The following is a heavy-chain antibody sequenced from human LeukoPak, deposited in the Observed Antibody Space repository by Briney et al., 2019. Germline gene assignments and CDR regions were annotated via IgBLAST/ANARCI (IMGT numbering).Heavy chain of an antibody. CDR2: ISGSGGST. CDR1: GFTFSSYA. CDR3: ANEMSHGGNFDY. D-gene: IGHD2-15*01. Sequence: PGGSLRLSCAASGFTFSSYALTWVRQAPGKGLEWVSAISGSGGSTYYADSVKGRFTISRDNSKNTLYLQMNSLRAEDTAVYYCANEMSHGGNFDYWGQGTLVTVSS. J-gene: IGHJ4*02. V-gene: IGHV3-23*01.